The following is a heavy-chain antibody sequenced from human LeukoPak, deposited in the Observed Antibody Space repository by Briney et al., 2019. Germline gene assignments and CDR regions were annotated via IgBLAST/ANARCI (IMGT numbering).Heavy chain of an antibody. V-gene: IGHV3-23*01. J-gene: IGHJ4*02. CDR3: AKRGQLGY. CDR1: GFTFSSYA. D-gene: IGHD3-16*01. CDR2: ISGSGNST. Sequence: PGGSLRLSCAASGFTFSSYAMTWVRQAPGKGLEWVSTISGSGNSTYYADSVKGRFTISRDDSKNTLFLQMNGLRAKDTAVYYCAKRGQLGYWGQGTLVTVSS.